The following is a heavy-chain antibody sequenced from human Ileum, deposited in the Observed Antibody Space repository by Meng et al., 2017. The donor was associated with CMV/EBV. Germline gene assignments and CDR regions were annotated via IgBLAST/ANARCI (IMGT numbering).Heavy chain of an antibody. D-gene: IGHD3-10*01. CDR2: IRYDGSNK. CDR3: AKERSEGSGLLWFGEIRHYYGMDV. J-gene: IGHJ6*02. CDR1: GFTFSSYG. V-gene: IGHV3-30*02. Sequence: GGSLRLSCAASGFTFSSYGMHWVRQAPGKGLEWAAFIRYDGSNKYYADSVKGRFTISRDNSKNTLYLQMNSLRAEDTAVYHCAKERSEGSGLLWFGEIRHYYGMDVWGQGTMVTVSS.